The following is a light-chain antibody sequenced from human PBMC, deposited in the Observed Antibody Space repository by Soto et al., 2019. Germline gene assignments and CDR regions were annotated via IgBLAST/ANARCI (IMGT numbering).Light chain of an antibody. CDR1: DSVSCN. V-gene: IGKV3-15*01. Sequence: IAMTQAPATLSVCPGARATLSCSASDSVSCNFAWYQQTPGQTPKLFIYVASTSATGLPARFSGSGSGTEFTLTISSLHSEDFAVYYCQQYNGWPLTFGGGTKVEFK. CDR2: VAS. CDR3: QQYNGWPLT. J-gene: IGKJ4*02.